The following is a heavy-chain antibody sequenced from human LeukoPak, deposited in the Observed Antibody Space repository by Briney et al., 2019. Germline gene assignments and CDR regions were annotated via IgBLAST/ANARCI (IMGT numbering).Heavy chain of an antibody. J-gene: IGHJ6*03. CDR1: GGSISSSSYC. CDR3: ARDYGNYYMDV. Sequence: PSETLSLTCTVSGGSISSSSYCWGWIRQPPGKGLEWIGSIYYSGSTYYNPSLKSRVTISVDTSKNHFSLKLSSVTAADTAVYYCARDYGNYYMDVWGKGTTVTVSS. D-gene: IGHD3-16*01. CDR2: IYYSGST. V-gene: IGHV4-39*07.